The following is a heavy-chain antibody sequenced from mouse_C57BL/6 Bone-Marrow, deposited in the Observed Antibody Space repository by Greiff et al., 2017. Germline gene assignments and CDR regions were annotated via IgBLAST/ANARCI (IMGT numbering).Heavy chain of an antibody. D-gene: IGHD1-1*01. CDR3: TVVATDYFDY. V-gene: IGHV1-7*01. CDR1: GYTFTSYW. J-gene: IGHJ2*01. CDR2: INPSSGYT. Sequence: QVQLQQSGAELAKPGASVKLSCKASGYTFTSYWMHWVKQRPGQGLEWIGYINPSSGYTKYNQTFKDKATLTADKSSSTAYMQLSRLTYEDSASNITTVVATDYFDYWGQGTTLTVSS.